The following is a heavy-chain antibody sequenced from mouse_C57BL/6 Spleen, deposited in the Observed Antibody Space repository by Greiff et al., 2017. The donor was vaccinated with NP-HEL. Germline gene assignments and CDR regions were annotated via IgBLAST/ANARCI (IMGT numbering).Heavy chain of an antibody. CDR3: ARHPYYYGSSHWYFDV. J-gene: IGHJ1*03. Sequence: QVQLKQPGAELVKPGASVKLSCKASGYTFTSYWMHWVKQRPGQGLEWIGMIHPNSGSTNYNEKFKSKATLTVDKSSSTAYMQLSSLTSEDSAVYYCARHPYYYGSSHWYFDVWGTGTTVTVSS. CDR1: GYTFTSYW. CDR2: IHPNSGST. D-gene: IGHD1-1*01. V-gene: IGHV1-64*01.